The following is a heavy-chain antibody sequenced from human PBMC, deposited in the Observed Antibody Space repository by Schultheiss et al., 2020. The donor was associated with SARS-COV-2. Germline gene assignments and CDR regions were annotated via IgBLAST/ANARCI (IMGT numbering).Heavy chain of an antibody. CDR2: IRSSGRDI. CDR1: GFTFSDHA. D-gene: IGHD2-2*01. J-gene: IGHJ4*02. Sequence: GGSLRLSCAASGFTFSDHAMHWVRQAPGKGLEFVASIRSSGRDIYYADSMQGRFTVSRDNANNSLYLQMHSLRAEDTAVYYCARDRDIVVVPAAIGYWGQGTLVTVSS. CDR3: ARDRDIVVVPAAIGY. V-gene: IGHV3-21*01.